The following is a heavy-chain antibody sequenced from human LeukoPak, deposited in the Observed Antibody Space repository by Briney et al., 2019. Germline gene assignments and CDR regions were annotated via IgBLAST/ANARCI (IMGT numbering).Heavy chain of an antibody. V-gene: IGHV3-23*01. CDR3: AKDRNAWPTTPDS. CDR1: GFTFSTNA. CDR2: ISSSGGTT. J-gene: IGHJ4*02. D-gene: IGHD1-14*01. Sequence: GGSLRLSCAGSGFTFSTNAVNWVGQAPGKGPEWVSAISSSGGTTYYADSVKGRFSISRDNSKNTLYLRMNSLRAEDTAIYYFAKDRNAWPTTPDSWGQGTLVTVSA.